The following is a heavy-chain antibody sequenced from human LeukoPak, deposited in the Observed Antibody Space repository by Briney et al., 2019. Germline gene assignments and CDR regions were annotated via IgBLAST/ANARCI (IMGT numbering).Heavy chain of an antibody. V-gene: IGHV3-30*04. J-gene: IGHJ2*01. CDR3: ARVKTPYDSFDL. Sequence: GGSLRLSCAASGFTFSSYAMHWVRQAPGKGLEWVAVISYDGSNKYYADSVKGRFTISRDNSKNTLYLQMNSLRAEDTAVYYCARVKTPYDSFDLWGRGTLVTVSS. CDR1: GFTFSSYA. CDR2: ISYDGSNK. D-gene: IGHD3-3*01.